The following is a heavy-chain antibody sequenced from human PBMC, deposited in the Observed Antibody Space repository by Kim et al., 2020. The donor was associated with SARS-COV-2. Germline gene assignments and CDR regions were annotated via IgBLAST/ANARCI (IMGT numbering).Heavy chain of an antibody. J-gene: IGHJ4*01. CDR3: ARVEVVGEYNYSSDF. D-gene: IGHD1-1*01. CDR2: ISASGRRA. CDR1: GFTFSTYR. Sequence: GGSLRLSCSASGFTFSTYRMTWVRQAPGKGLEWVSGISASGRRAFYADSVKGRFTISRANSRNTLFLQMNSLSADDTAIYYFARVEVVGEYNYSSDFWG. V-gene: IGHV3-23*01.